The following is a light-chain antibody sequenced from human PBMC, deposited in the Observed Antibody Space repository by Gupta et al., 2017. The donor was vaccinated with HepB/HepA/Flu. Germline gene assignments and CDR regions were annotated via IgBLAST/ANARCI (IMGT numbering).Light chain of an antibody. CDR1: QSVIYSSNQKNH. J-gene: IGKJ4*01. V-gene: IGKV4-1*01. CDR3: QQYYSVPLT. Sequence: DIVMTPSSDSLALSLGERATITCKSSQSVIYSSNQKNHLAWYQQKPGQPPKLLIYWASTRESGVPDRFSGSGSGTDFTLTISSLQAEDVAIYFCQQYYSVPLTFGGGTKVEI. CDR2: WAS.